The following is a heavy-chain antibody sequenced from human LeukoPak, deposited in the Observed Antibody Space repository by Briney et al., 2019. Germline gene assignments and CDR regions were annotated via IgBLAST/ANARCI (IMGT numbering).Heavy chain of an antibody. D-gene: IGHD3-3*01. CDR2: INPNSGGT. Sequence: ASVKVSCKASGYTSTGYYMHWVRQAPGQGLEWMGWINPNSGGTNYAQKFQGRVTMTRDTSISTAYMELSRLRSDDTAVYYCARTHYDFWSGYQNYYFDYWGQGTLVTVSS. CDR3: ARTHYDFWSGYQNYYFDY. CDR1: GYTSTGYY. J-gene: IGHJ4*02. V-gene: IGHV1-2*02.